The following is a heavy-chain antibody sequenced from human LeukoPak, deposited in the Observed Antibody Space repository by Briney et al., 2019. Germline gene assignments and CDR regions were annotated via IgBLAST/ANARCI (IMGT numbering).Heavy chain of an antibody. CDR2: ISSGGDIT. Sequence: GGSLRLSCAPSGFIFGNYGMIWVRQAPGKGLEWVSIISSGGDITHYADSVKGRFTLSRDNSKNTLDLQMNGLRADDTAIYYCAKGRGGVFDAFDYWGQGTLVTVSS. CDR1: GFIFGNYG. V-gene: IGHV3-23*01. J-gene: IGHJ4*02. D-gene: IGHD3-9*01. CDR3: AKGRGGVFDAFDY.